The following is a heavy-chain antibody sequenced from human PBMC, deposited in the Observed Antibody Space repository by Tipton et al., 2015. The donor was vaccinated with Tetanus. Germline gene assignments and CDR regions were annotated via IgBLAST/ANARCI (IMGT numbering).Heavy chain of an antibody. V-gene: IGHV1-18*01. CDR3: ARDADMWATRKAFDI. CDR2: ISGYSGHT. D-gene: IGHD1-14*01. CDR1: GYRPTNYG. J-gene: IGHJ3*02. Sequence: QLVQSGGEVKQPGASVTVSCKASGYRPTNYGISWVRQAPGQGLEWLGWISGYSGHTNYAQQVQGRVIMTTDTSTSTAYLELRSLRSDDTALYFCARDADMWATRKAFDIWGQGTMVTVSS.